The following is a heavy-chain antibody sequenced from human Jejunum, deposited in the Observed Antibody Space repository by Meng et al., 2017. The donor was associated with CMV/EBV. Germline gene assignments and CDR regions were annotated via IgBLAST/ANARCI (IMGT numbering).Heavy chain of an antibody. V-gene: IGHV1-2*02. CDR2: INPNSGGT. J-gene: IGHJ3*02. D-gene: IGHD3-10*01. Sequence: TCTGYYMHWVRQAPGQGLEWMGWINPNSGGTNYAQKFQGRVTKTRDTSINTAYMELSRLRSDETAVYYCARVRKGLSQHRGAFDIWGQGTMVTVSS. CDR1: TCTGYY. CDR3: ARVRKGLSQHRGAFDI.